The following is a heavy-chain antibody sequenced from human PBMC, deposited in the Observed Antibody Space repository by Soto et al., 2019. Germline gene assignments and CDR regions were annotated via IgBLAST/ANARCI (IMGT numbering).Heavy chain of an antibody. CDR1: GFTFSSYA. D-gene: IGHD3-22*01. CDR3: AKITMIVVVINAYFDY. J-gene: IGHJ4*02. V-gene: IGHV3-23*01. Sequence: QPGGSLRLSCAASGFTFSSYAMSWVRQAPGKGLEWVSAISGSGGSTYYADSVKGWFTISRDNSKNTLYLQMNSLRAEDTAVYYCAKITMIVVVINAYFDYWGQGPLVTVSS. CDR2: ISGSGGST.